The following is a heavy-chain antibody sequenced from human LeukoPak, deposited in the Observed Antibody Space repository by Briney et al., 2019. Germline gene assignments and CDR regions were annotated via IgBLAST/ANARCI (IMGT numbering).Heavy chain of an antibody. D-gene: IGHD2-15*01. J-gene: IGHJ4*02. CDR1: GFTFSSYA. CDR2: ISYDGSNK. CDR3: ARASMEDIVVVVAATLDY. V-gene: IGHV3-30-3*01. Sequence: GRSLRLSCAASGFTFSSYAMNWVRQAPGKGLEWVAVISYDGSNKYYADSVKGRFTISRDNSKNTLYLQMNSLRAEDTAVYYCARASMEDIVVVVAATLDYWGQGTLVTVSS.